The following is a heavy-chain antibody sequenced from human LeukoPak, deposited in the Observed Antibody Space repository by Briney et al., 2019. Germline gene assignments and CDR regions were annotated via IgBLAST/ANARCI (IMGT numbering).Heavy chain of an antibody. CDR3: TRETSSRYFDY. V-gene: IGHV1-8*03. CDR2: MNPNSGRT. CDR1: GYSFTSYW. Sequence: GESLKISCKGSGYSFTSYWIGWVRQATGQGLEWMGWMNPNSGRTGYAQNFQGRITITRNTSISTAYMELSSLRSEDTAVYYCTRETSSRYFDYWGQGTLVTVSS. J-gene: IGHJ4*02.